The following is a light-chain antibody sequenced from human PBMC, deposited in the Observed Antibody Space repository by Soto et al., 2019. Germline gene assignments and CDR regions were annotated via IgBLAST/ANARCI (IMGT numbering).Light chain of an antibody. CDR1: QSVSDN. Sequence: EVVLTQSPVTLSMSPGDSATLSCRASQSVSDNFAWYHQKPGQAPRLLIYGASTRATGISARFSGSGSGTEFTLTISSLQSEDFAVYYCQQYNDWPITFGQGTRLEIK. V-gene: IGKV3-15*01. CDR3: QQYNDWPIT. J-gene: IGKJ5*01. CDR2: GAS.